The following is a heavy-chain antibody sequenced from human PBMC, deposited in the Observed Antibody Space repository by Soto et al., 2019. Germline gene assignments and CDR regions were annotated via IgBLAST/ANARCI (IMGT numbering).Heavy chain of an antibody. CDR3: ARNRGSRRTSDY. CDR1: GGSFSGYY. J-gene: IGHJ4*02. CDR2: INHSGST. Sequence: PSETLSLTCAVYGGSFSGYYWSWIRQPPGKGLEWIGEINHSGSTNYNPSLKSRVTISVDTSKNQFSLKLSSVTAADTAVYYCARNRGSRRTSDYWGQGTLVTVSS. V-gene: IGHV4-34*01. D-gene: IGHD5-12*01.